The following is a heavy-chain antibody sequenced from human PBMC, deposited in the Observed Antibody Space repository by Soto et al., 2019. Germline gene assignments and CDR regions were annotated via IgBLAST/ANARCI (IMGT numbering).Heavy chain of an antibody. J-gene: IGHJ4*02. CDR2: IWYDGSNK. D-gene: IGHD3-10*01. CDR1: GFTSSSYG. Sequence: QVQLVESGGGVVQPGRSLRLSCAASGFTSSSYGMHWVRQAPGKGLEWVAAIWYDGSNKYYADSVKGRFTISRDNSKNTLYLQMNGLRAEDTAVYYCASSLTFGELLFDYWGQGTLVTVSS. CDR3: ASSLTFGELLFDY. V-gene: IGHV3-33*01.